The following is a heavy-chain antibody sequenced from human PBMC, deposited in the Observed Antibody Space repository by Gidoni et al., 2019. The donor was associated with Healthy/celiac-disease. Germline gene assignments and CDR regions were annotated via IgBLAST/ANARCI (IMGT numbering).Heavy chain of an antibody. CDR3: ARVGGMAYYFDY. CDR1: FSSYA. D-gene: IGHD1-20*01. V-gene: IGHV1-69*01. Sequence: FSSYAISWVRQAPGQGLEWMGGIIPIFGTANYAQKFQGRVTITADESTSTAYMELSSLGSEDTAVYYCARVGGMAYYFDYWGQGTLVTVSS. J-gene: IGHJ4*02. CDR2: IIPIFGTA.